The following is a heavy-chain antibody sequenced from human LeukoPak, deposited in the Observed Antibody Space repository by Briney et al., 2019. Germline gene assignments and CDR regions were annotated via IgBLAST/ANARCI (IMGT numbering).Heavy chain of an antibody. V-gene: IGHV1-69*04. J-gene: IGHJ3*02. CDR1: GGTFSSYA. CDR3: ALWGSGPYAFDI. D-gene: IGHD3-10*01. Sequence: SVKVSCKASGGTFSSYAISWVRQAPGQGLEWMGRIIPILGIANYAQKFQGRVTITADKSTSTAYMELSSLRSEDTAVYYCALWGSGPYAFDIWGQGTMVTVSS. CDR2: IIPILGIA.